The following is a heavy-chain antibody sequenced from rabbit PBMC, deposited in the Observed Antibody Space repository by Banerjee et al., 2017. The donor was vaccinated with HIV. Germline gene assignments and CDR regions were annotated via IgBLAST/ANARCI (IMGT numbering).Heavy chain of an antibody. CDR3: ARDSASSSAFYFNL. D-gene: IGHD1-1*01. Sequence: QEQLEESGGDLVKPEGSLTLTCTASGFSFSNSYYMCWVRQAPGKGLEWIACIRAGSVGSTYYASWAKGRFTITRSTSLNTVTLQMTSLTAADTATYFCARDSASSSAFYFNLWGQGTLVTVS. J-gene: IGHJ4*01. V-gene: IGHV1S45*01. CDR2: IRAGSVGST. CDR1: GFSFSNSYY.